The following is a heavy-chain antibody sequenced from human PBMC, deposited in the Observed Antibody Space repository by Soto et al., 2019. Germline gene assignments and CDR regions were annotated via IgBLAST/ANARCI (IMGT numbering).Heavy chain of an antibody. CDR3: ARYAGYSGYDPQVLYYYMDV. D-gene: IGHD5-12*01. V-gene: IGHV5-51*01. CDR1: GYSFTSYW. Sequence: PGESLKISCKGSGYSFTSYWIGWVRQMPGKGLEWMGIIYPGDSDTRYSPSFQGQVTISADKSISTAYLQWSSLKASDTAMYYCARYAGYSGYDPQVLYYYMDVWGKGTTVTVSS. J-gene: IGHJ6*03. CDR2: IYPGDSDT.